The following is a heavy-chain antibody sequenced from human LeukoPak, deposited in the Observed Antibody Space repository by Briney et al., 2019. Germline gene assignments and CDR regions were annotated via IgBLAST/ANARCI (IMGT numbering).Heavy chain of an antibody. CDR2: ISAYNGNT. Sequence: ASVKVSCKASGYTFTSYGISWVRQAPGQGLEWMGWISAYNGNTNYAQKLQGRVTMTTDTSTSTAYMELRSLRSDDTAVYYCAREPYYDILTGYYNPFDYWGQGTLVTVSS. J-gene: IGHJ4*02. D-gene: IGHD3-9*01. V-gene: IGHV1-18*01. CDR1: GYTFTSYG. CDR3: AREPYYDILTGYYNPFDY.